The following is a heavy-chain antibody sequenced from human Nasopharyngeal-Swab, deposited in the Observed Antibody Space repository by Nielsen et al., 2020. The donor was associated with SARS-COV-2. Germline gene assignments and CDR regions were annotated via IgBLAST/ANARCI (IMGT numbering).Heavy chain of an antibody. D-gene: IGHD2-8*01. J-gene: IGHJ6*03. Sequence: SVKVSCKASGCTFSSYAISWVRQAPGQGLEWMGGIIPILGIANYAQKFQGRVTITADKSTSTAYMELSSLRSEDTAVYYCARGNDYSYYMDVWGKGTTVTVSS. CDR1: GCTFSSYA. CDR2: IIPILGIA. V-gene: IGHV1-69*10. CDR3: ARGNDYSYYMDV.